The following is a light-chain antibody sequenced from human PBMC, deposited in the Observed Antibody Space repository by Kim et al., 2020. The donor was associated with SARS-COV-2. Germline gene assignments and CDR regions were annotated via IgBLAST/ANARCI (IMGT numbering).Light chain of an antibody. J-gene: IGLJ3*02. CDR2: DVS. V-gene: IGLV2-14*03. CDR3: SSYTGSGAWV. Sequence: GQSITISCTGTSSDVGTYNYVSWYQQHPDKAPKLMVCDVSKRPSGVSDRFSGSKSGNTASLTISGLQAEDEADYYCSSYTGSGAWVFGGGTQLTVL. CDR1: SSDVGTYNY.